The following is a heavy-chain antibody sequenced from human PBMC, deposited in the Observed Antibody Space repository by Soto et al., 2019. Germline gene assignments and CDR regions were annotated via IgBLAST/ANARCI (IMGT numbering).Heavy chain of an antibody. J-gene: IGHJ6*02. CDR2: ISGSGGST. V-gene: IGHV3-23*01. CDR1: GFTFSSYA. D-gene: IGHD3-10*01. Sequence: GGSLRLSCAASGFTFSSYAMSWVRQAPGKGLEWVSAISGSGGSTYYADSVKGRFTISGDNSKNTLYLQMNSLRAEGTAVYYCAKGDGSGSYGMDVWGQGTTVTVSS. CDR3: AKGDGSGSYGMDV.